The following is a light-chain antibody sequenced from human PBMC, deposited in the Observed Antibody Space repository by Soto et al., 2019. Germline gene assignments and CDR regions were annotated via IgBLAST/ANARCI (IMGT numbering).Light chain of an antibody. CDR1: QSVISY. Sequence: EIVLTQSPATLSLSPGERATLSCRASQSVISYFAWYQQKPGQAPRLLIYDASNRATGIPARFSGSGSGTDFPLTISSLEPEDFAVYYCQQRSNLWTFGQGTKVEIK. CDR2: DAS. J-gene: IGKJ1*01. CDR3: QQRSNLWT. V-gene: IGKV3-11*01.